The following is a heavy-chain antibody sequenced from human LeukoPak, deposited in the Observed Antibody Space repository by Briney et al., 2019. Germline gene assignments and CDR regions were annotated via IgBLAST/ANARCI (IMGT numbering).Heavy chain of an antibody. CDR1: GGSISSNYYY. CDR2: IHYSGST. V-gene: IGHV4-39*01. Sequence: SETLSLTCTVSGGSISSNYYYWGWIRQPPGKGLGWIGTIHYSGSTYYNPSLKSRVTISEDTSKNQFSLKLTSVTAADTAVYYCARRYRGYFDYWGQGTLVTVSS. J-gene: IGHJ4*02. D-gene: IGHD3-16*02. CDR3: ARRYRGYFDY.